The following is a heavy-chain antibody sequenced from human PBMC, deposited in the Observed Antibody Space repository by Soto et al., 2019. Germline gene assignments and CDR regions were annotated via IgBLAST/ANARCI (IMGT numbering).Heavy chain of an antibody. CDR1: GFTFSSYA. D-gene: IGHD3-10*01. CDR3: ARGSGDYGSGSYYNEFDY. V-gene: IGHV3-30-3*01. Sequence: GGSLRLSCAASGFTFSSYAMHWVRQAPGKGLEWVAVISYDGSNKYYADSVKGRFTISRDNSKNTLYLQMNSLRVEDTAVYYCARGSGDYGSGSYYNEFDYWGQGTLVTVSS. J-gene: IGHJ4*02. CDR2: ISYDGSNK.